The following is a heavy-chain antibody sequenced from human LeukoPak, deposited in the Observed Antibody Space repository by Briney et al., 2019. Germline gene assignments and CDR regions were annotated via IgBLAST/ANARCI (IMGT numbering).Heavy chain of an antibody. CDR2: IYYSGST. V-gene: IGHV4-39*01. Sequence: SETLSLTCTVSGGSITISSYYWGWIRQPPGKGLEWIGSIYYSGSTYYSPSLKSRVTISVDTSKNQFSLKLSSVTAADTAVYYCARHIRGFNYGHHFDYWGQGTLVTVSS. D-gene: IGHD5-18*01. CDR1: GGSITISSYY. CDR3: ARHIRGFNYGHHFDY. J-gene: IGHJ4*02.